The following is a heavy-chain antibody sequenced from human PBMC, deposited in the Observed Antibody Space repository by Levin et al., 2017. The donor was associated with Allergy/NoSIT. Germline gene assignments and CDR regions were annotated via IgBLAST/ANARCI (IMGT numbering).Heavy chain of an antibody. V-gene: IGHV2-70*01. CDR1: GFSLGTSGMC. D-gene: IGHD3-16*01. CDR3: ARTRSRNMMVQGPFDI. Sequence: SGPTLVKPTQTLTLTCTFYGFSLGTSGMCVNWIRQPPGKALEWLALIDWDDEKYYSTSLKTRLTISKDTSKNQVVLTMTNMDPVDTATYYCARTRSRNMMVQGPFDIWGQGTLVTVSS. J-gene: IGHJ3*02. CDR2: IDWDDEK.